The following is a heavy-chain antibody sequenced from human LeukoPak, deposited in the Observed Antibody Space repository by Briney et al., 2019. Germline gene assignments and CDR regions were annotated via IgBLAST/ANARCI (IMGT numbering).Heavy chain of an antibody. CDR1: GFTFSNYA. V-gene: IGHV3-23*01. D-gene: IGHD3-10*01. CDR3: AKRSSYGSGSYFYYYGMDV. J-gene: IGHJ6*02. Sequence: GGSLRLSCAASGFTFSNYAMHWVRQAPGKGLEWVSAISGSGGTTYYADSVKGRFTISRDNSKNTLYLQMNSLRAEDTAVYFCAKRSSYGSGSYFYYYGMDVWGQGTTVTVSS. CDR2: ISGSGGTT.